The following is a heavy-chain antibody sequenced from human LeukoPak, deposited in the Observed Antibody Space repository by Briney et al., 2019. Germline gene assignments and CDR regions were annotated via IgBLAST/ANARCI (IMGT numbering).Heavy chain of an antibody. CDR3: ARHKGNSYGPWDD. V-gene: IGHV4-59*08. CDR1: GGSISGHF. CDR2: IHYSGST. J-gene: IGHJ4*02. Sequence: SETLSLTCTGSGGSISGHFWSWIRQPPGKGLELTGHIHYSGSTFYKPSLKSRVTISLDSSRNQFSLRLTSVTAADTAVYYCARHKGNSYGPWDDWGQGTLVTVSS. D-gene: IGHD3-10*01.